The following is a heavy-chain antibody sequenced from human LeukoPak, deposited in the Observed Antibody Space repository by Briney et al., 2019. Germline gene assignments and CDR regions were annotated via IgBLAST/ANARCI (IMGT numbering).Heavy chain of an antibody. CDR3: ARDRSNPDYDFWSGTEPYYYMDV. CDR1: GGSISSGSYY. Sequence: SQTLSLTCTVSGGSISSGSYYWSWIRQPAGKGLEWIGRIYTSGSTNYNPSLKSRVTISVDTSKNQFSLKLSSVTAADTAVYYCARDRSNPDYDFWSGTEPYYYMDVWGKGTTVTVSS. J-gene: IGHJ6*03. D-gene: IGHD3-3*01. V-gene: IGHV4-61*02. CDR2: IYTSGST.